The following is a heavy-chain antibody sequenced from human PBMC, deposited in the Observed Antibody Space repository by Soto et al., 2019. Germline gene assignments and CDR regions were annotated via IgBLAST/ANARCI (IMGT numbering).Heavy chain of an antibody. D-gene: IGHD4-4*01. CDR2: IYYSGST. CDR3: ARTYSNYAYYYYYMDF. J-gene: IGHJ6*03. CDR1: GGSISGYY. Sequence: SETLSLTCTVSGGSISGYYWSWIRQPPGKGLEWIGYIYYSGSTNYNPSHKSRVTISVDTSKNQFSLKLSSVTAADTAVYYCARTYSNYAYYYYYMDFWGKGTTVTVSS. V-gene: IGHV4-59*08.